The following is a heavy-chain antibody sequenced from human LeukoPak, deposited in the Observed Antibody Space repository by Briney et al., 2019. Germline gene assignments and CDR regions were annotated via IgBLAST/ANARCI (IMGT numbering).Heavy chain of an antibody. CDR2: IYPGDSDT. D-gene: IGHD1-20*01. J-gene: IGHJ4*02. Sequence: GESLKISGKGSGYTFTNYWSGWVRQMPGKGLEWMGIIYPGDSDTRYSPSFQGQVTISAVKSISTASLQWSSLKASDTAMYYCATEVGIPDWGQGTLVTVSS. CDR1: GYTFTNYW. V-gene: IGHV5-51*01. CDR3: ATEVGIPD.